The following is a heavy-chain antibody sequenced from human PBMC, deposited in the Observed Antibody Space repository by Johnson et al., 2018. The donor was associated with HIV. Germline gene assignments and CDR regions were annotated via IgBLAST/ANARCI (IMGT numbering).Heavy chain of an antibody. CDR3: AKGMGELLRIDAFDI. V-gene: IGHV3-NL1*01. CDR1: GFTFDDYA. D-gene: IGHD1-26*01. Sequence: QVQLVESGGGVVRPGGSLRLSCAASGFTFDDYAMHWVRQAPGKGLEWVSVIYSGGSTYYADSVKGRYTISRDNSKNTLYLQMNSLRAEDTAVYYCAKGMGELLRIDAFDIWGQGTMVTVSS. CDR2: IYSGGST. J-gene: IGHJ3*02.